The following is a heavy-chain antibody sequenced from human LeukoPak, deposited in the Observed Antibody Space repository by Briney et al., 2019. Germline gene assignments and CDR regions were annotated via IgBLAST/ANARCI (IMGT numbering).Heavy chain of an antibody. D-gene: IGHD6-19*01. V-gene: IGHV3-30*03. CDR1: GFTFSSYG. CDR2: ISYDGSNK. J-gene: IGHJ4*02. Sequence: GGSLRLSCAASGFTFSSYGMHWVRQAPGKGLEWVAVISYDGSNKYYADSVKGRFTVSRDNAKNSLYLQMSSLTAEDTAVYYCARISWLAYYFDYWGQGTLVTVSS. CDR3: ARISWLAYYFDY.